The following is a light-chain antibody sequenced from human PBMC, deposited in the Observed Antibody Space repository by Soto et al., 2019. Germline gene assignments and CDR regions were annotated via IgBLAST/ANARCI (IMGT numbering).Light chain of an antibody. CDR2: AAS. Sequence: DIQMTQSPSFLSASVGDIVTITCRASQSISSYLTWYQQKPGKAPKLLIYAASSLQSGVPSRFSGSGSGTDFTLTISSLQPEYFATYYCQQSYSTLTFGPGTKVDIK. CDR1: QSISSY. V-gene: IGKV1-39*01. CDR3: QQSYSTLT. J-gene: IGKJ3*01.